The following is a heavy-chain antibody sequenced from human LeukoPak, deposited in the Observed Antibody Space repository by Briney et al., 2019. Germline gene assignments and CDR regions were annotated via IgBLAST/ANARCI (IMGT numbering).Heavy chain of an antibody. CDR1: GYTFTGYY. V-gene: IGHV1-2*02. J-gene: IGHJ5*02. CDR2: INPNSGGT. Sequence: ASVKVSCKASGYTFTGYYMHLVRQAPGQGLEWMGWINPNSGGTNYAQKFQGRVTMTRDTSISTAYMELSRLRSYDTAVYYCARDRCSSTSCYTNWFDRWGQGTLVTVSS. CDR3: ARDRCSSTSCYTNWFDR. D-gene: IGHD2-2*02.